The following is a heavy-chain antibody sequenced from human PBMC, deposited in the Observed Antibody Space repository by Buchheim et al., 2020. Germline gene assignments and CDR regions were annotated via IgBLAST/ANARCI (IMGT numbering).Heavy chain of an antibody. CDR1: GFTFSTYW. D-gene: IGHD1-26*01. CDR3: ARGGVGGHFDY. J-gene: IGHJ4*02. Sequence: EVQLVESGGDLVQPGGSLRLSCAASGFTFSTYWMHWVRQAPGKGLVWFSRINSDGGGTSDADPVKGRFTISGDNAKNTLYLQMNSLRAEDTAVYYCARGGVGGHFDYWGQGTL. CDR2: INSDGGGT. V-gene: IGHV3-74*01.